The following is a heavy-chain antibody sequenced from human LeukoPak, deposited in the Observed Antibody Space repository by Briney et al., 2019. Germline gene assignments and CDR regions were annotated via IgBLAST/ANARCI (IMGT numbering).Heavy chain of an antibody. J-gene: IGHJ6*04. D-gene: IGHD2-15*01. CDR2: IRDSGET. CDR1: GFSVSNYY. Sequence: PGGSLRLSCAGSGFSVSNYYMNWVRQAPGKGLEWVSLIRDSGETFYADSVKGRFTISRDNSKNTLYLQMNSLRAEDTAVYYCARDIGLEDVWGKGTTVTVSS. CDR3: ARDIGLEDV. V-gene: IGHV3-66*01.